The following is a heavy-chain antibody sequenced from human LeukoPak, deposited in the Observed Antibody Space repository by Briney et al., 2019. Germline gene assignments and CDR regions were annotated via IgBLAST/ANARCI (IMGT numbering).Heavy chain of an antibody. CDR2: IYYSGST. J-gene: IGHJ6*03. CDR3: AREHSSCCSCYSIYYYYYMDV. CDR1: GGSISSSSYY. V-gene: IGHV4-39*07. Sequence: SETLSLTCTVSGGSISSSSYYWGWIRQPPGRGLEWIVSIYYSGSTYYNTSLKSRLTISVDRSKNQFSWKLSSVDAGATAVDYCAREHSSCCSCYSIYYYYYMDVWGKGTTVTVSS. D-gene: IGHD2-15*01.